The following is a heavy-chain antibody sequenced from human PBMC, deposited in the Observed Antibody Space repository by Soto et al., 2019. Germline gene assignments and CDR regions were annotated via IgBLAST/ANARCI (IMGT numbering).Heavy chain of an antibody. CDR3: ARGDVVVLPATSNFDY. Sequence: EVQLVESGGGLVKPGGSLRLSCAASGFTFSSYTMKWVRQAPGKGLEWVASISSSYYIKYADSVKGRFTISRDNAKNSLYLQMNSLRAEYTAVYYCARGDVVVLPATSNFDYWGQGTLVTVSS. D-gene: IGHD2-21*02. CDR2: ISSSYYI. CDR1: GFTFSSYT. J-gene: IGHJ4*02. V-gene: IGHV3-21*01.